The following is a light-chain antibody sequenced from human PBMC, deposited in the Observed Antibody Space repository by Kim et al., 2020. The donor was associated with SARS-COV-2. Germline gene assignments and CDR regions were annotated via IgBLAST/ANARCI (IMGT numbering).Light chain of an antibody. CDR2: DDS. V-gene: IGLV3-21*03. J-gene: IGLJ2*01. CDR3: QVWDSSSDHVV. Sequence: APGKAARITCGGNNIGSKRVHWYQQKPGRAPVLAVYDDSDRPSGIPERFSGSNSGNTATLTISRVEAGDEADYYCQVWDSSSDHVVFGGGTQLTVL. CDR1: NIGSKR.